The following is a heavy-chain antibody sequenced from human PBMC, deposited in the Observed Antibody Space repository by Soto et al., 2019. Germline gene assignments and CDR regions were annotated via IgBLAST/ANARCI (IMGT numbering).Heavy chain of an antibody. CDR1: GASVSSGSYY. V-gene: IGHV4-61*01. CDR3: ARAAAGSLPYYFDY. J-gene: IGHJ4*02. D-gene: IGHD1-26*01. CDR2: IYHTGST. Sequence: SETLSLTCAVSGASVSSGSYYWCWIRQPPGKELEWIGYIYHTGSTKYNPSLKSRVTVSGDTSKNQFSLRLSSVTAADTAVYYCARAAAGSLPYYFDYWGQGAPVTVSS.